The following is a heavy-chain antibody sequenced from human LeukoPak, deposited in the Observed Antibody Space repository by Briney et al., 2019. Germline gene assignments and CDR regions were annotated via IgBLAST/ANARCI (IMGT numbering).Heavy chain of an antibody. V-gene: IGHV4-59*08. CDR2: IYHSEST. CDR1: GGSISSSY. CDR3: ARQAGGTSGPFDY. D-gene: IGHD4-23*01. J-gene: IGHJ4*02. Sequence: SETLSLTCIVSGGSISSSYCSWIRQPPGKGLEWIGYIYHSESTNYNPSLKSRVTISVDTSKNQFSLKLSSVTAADTAVYYCARQAGGTSGPFDYWGQGTLATVSS.